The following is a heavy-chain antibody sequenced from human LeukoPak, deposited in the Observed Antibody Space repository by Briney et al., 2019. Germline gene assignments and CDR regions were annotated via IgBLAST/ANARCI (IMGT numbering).Heavy chain of an antibody. CDR1: GFTFSSYG. Sequence: GRSLRLSCAASGFTFSSYGMHWVRQAPGKGLEWVAVISYDGSNKYYVDSVKGRFTISRDNSKNTLYLQMNSLRAEDTAVYYCAKDAPPIAAAGTGNVDYWGQGTLVTVSS. D-gene: IGHD6-13*01. CDR2: ISYDGSNK. V-gene: IGHV3-30*18. CDR3: AKDAPPIAAAGTGNVDY. J-gene: IGHJ4*02.